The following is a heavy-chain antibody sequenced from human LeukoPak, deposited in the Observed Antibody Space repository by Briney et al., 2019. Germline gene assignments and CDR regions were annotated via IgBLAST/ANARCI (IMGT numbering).Heavy chain of an antibody. CDR3: ARDLATTVVTPDAFDI. V-gene: IGHV3-30*02. J-gene: IGHJ3*02. CDR1: GFTFSSYG. Sequence: PGGSLRLSCAASGFTFSSYGMHWVRQAPGKGLEWVAFIRYDGSNKYYADSVKGRFTISRDNSKNTLYLQMNSLRAEDTAVYYCARDLATTVVTPDAFDIWGQGTMVTVSS. D-gene: IGHD4-23*01. CDR2: IRYDGSNK.